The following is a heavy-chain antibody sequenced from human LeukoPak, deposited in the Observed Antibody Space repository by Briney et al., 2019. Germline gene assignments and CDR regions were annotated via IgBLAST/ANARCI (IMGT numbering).Heavy chain of an antibody. V-gene: IGHV1-2*02. CDR1: GYTFTGYY. Sequence: ASVKVSCKASGYTFTGYYMHWVRQAPGQGLEWMGWINPNSGGTNYAQKFQGRVTMTRDTSISTAYMELSRLRSDDTAVYYCARTGGAYCSSTSCPFDYWGQGTLVTVSS. J-gene: IGHJ4*02. CDR2: INPNSGGT. D-gene: IGHD2-2*01. CDR3: ARTGGAYCSSTSCPFDY.